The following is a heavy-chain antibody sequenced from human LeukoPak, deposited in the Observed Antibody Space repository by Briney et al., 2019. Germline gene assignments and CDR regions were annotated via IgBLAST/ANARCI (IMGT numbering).Heavy chain of an antibody. D-gene: IGHD6-13*01. J-gene: IGHJ4*02. Sequence: GESLKISCKGSGYSFTSYWIGWVRQMPGKGLEWMGIIYPGDSDTRYSPSFQGQVTISADKSISTAYLQWSSLKASDTAMYYCARLDMVLPSIAAAGSLDYWGQGTLVTVSS. CDR1: GYSFTSYW. CDR2: IYPGDSDT. V-gene: IGHV5-51*01. CDR3: ARLDMVLPSIAAAGSLDY.